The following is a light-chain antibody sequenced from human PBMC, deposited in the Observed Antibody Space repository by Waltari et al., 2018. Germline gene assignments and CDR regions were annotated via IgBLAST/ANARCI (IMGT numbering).Light chain of an antibody. CDR3: SSYTSSSTV. CDR1: SSDVGGYHY. Sequence: QSALTQPASVSGSPGQSLTISCTGTSSDVGGYHYVSWYQQHPGKAPKLMIYEVSNRPSGVSNRFSGSKSGNTASLTISGLQAEDEADYYCSSYTSSSTVFGGGTKLTVL. CDR2: EVS. V-gene: IGLV2-14*01. J-gene: IGLJ2*01.